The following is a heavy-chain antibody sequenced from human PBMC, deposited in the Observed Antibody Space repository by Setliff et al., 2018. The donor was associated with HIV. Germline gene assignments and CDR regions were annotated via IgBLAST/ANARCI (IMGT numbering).Heavy chain of an antibody. V-gene: IGHV3-53*01. CDR2: IYSGGST. CDR3: ARAMVPDSSGYYRPPAFDI. D-gene: IGHD3-22*01. CDR1: GFTVSSNY. Sequence: LRLSCAASGFTVSSNYMSWVRQAPGKGLEWVSVIYSGGSTYYADSVKGRFTISRDNTKNTLYLQMNSLRAEDTAVYYCARAMVPDSSGYYRPPAFDIWGQGTMVTVSS. J-gene: IGHJ3*02.